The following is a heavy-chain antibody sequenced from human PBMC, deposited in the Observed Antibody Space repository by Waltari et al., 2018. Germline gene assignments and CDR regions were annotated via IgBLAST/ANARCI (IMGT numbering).Heavy chain of an antibody. CDR3: ARDDLYSSSWGDWYFDL. D-gene: IGHD6-13*01. J-gene: IGHJ2*01. Sequence: QVQLQESGPGLVKPSETLSLTCTVSGGSISSYYWSWIRQPPGKGLEWIGYNYYSGSTNYDPSLKRRVTISVDTSKNQFSLKLSSVTAADTAVYYCARDDLYSSSWGDWYFDLWGRGTLVTVSS. V-gene: IGHV4-59*01. CDR2: NYYSGST. CDR1: GGSISSYY.